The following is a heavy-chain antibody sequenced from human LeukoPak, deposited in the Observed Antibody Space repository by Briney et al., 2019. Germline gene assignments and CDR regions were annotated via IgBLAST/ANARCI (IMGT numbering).Heavy chain of an antibody. CDR2: INPNSGGT. Sequence: ASVKVSCKASGGTFSSYAISWVQQAPGQGLEWMGWINPNSGGTNYAQKFQGRVTMTRDTSISTAYMELSRLRSDDTAVYYCARGRWLVLNWFDPWGQGTLVTVSS. D-gene: IGHD6-19*01. CDR1: GGTFSSYA. V-gene: IGHV1-2*02. J-gene: IGHJ5*02. CDR3: ARGRWLVLNWFDP.